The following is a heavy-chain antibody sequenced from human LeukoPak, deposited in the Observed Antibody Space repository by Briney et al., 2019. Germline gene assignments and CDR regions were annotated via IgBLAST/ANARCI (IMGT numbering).Heavy chain of an antibody. Sequence: PGGSLRLSCAASGFTFSSYAMSWVRQAPGKGLEWVSAISGSGGSTYYADSVKGRFTISRDNAKNSLYLQMNSLRAEDTAVYYCARRGVVPRTYYYYMDVWGKGTTVTVSS. D-gene: IGHD2-15*01. V-gene: IGHV3-23*01. J-gene: IGHJ6*03. CDR1: GFTFSSYA. CDR3: ARRGVVPRTYYYYMDV. CDR2: ISGSGGST.